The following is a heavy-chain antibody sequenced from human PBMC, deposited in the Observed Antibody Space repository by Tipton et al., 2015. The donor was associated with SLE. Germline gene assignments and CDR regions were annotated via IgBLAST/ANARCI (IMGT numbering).Heavy chain of an antibody. Sequence: TLSLTCAVYGGSFSGYNWAWIRLPPGKGLEWIGEINHSGSTNYNPSLKSRVTISVDTSKNQFSLKLSSVTAADTAIYYCARDRFGYNFFDPWGQGTLVTVSS. CDR3: ARDRFGYNFFDP. V-gene: IGHV4-34*01. CDR1: GGSFSGYN. J-gene: IGHJ5*02. D-gene: IGHD3-16*01. CDR2: INHSGST.